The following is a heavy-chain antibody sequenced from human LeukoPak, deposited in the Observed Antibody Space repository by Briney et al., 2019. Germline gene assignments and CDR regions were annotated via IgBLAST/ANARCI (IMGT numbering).Heavy chain of an antibody. CDR2: IRSDGSDK. CDR3: AKAVGASRPFDY. D-gene: IGHD1-26*01. Sequence: GGSLRLSCAASGFTFSSSDMHWLRQAPGKGLEWVAFIRSDGSDKYYGDSVKGRVTISRDNSKNTLDLQMKSLRGEDTAVYYCAKAVGASRPFDYWGQGTLVTVSS. CDR1: GFTFSSSD. V-gene: IGHV3-30*02. J-gene: IGHJ4*02.